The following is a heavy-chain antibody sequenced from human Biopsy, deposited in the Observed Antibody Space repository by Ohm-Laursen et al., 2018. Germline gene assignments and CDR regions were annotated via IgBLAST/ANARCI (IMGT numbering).Heavy chain of an antibody. V-gene: IGHV4-4*07. CDR1: GDSISNSY. Sequence: SDTLSLTCIVSGDSISNSYWTWIRQPAGKGLEWIGRLYSSGSSSYNPSLKSRVTMSIDASVNQFSLKLTSVTAADTAVYYCAKARTLDTAIDFDYWGQGTLVTVSS. D-gene: IGHD5-18*01. CDR3: AKARTLDTAIDFDY. J-gene: IGHJ4*02. CDR2: LYSSGSS.